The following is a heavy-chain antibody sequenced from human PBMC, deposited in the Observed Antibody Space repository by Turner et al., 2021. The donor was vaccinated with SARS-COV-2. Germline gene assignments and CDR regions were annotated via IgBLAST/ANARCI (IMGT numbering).Heavy chain of an antibody. Sequence: VRLVESGGGVVQPRQSLRLSCPASGFTFSSYAMNWVRQAPGKGLEWVAFISYDGSNKYYADSVKGRFTISRDNSKNTLYLQMNSLRAEDTAVYYCAGIQSYDRSDYYGMDVWGQGTTVTVSS. CDR3: AGIQSYDRSDYYGMDV. V-gene: IGHV3-30-3*01. D-gene: IGHD3-22*01. J-gene: IGHJ6*02. CDR2: ISYDGSNK. CDR1: GFTFSSYA.